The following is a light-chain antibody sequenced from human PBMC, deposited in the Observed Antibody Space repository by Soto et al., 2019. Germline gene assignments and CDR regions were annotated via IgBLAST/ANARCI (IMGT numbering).Light chain of an antibody. Sequence: QAVVTQEPSLTVSPGGTVTLTCASSTGAVTTGHYPNWFQQKPGQAPRSLIHGTNNKHPWTPARFSGSLLGDKAALTLSAVQADDEAEYYCLLYYGATRVFGTGTKVTVL. CDR3: LLYYGATRV. CDR1: TGAVTTGHY. J-gene: IGLJ1*01. V-gene: IGLV7-43*01. CDR2: GTN.